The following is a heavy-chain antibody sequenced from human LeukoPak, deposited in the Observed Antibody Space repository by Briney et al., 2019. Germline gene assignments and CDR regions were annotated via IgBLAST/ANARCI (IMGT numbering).Heavy chain of an antibody. CDR3: ATDYTDYSLDY. CDR2: MNPNSGNT. D-gene: IGHD4-11*01. J-gene: IGHJ4*02. Sequence: ASVKVSCKASGYTFTNYDINWVRQAPGQGLEWMGWMNPNSGNTRYAQKCQGRVTMTRNTSISTAYMELSSLRYEDTAVYYCATDYTDYSLDYWGQGTLVTVSS. CDR1: GYTFTNYD. V-gene: IGHV1-8*01.